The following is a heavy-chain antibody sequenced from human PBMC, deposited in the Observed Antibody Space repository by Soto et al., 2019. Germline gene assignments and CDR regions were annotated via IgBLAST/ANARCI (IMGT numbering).Heavy chain of an antibody. CDR3: ATWVDYGDFEGFDF. Sequence: ALVKVSCKTSGYSFTDYKLHWVRQAPGQGLEWMGWVDPNGGGSNSAQKFQGSVTMTWDTSITTAYLDLTRLTTNDTATYFCATWVDYGDFEGFDFWGQGTLVTVSS. CDR1: GYSFTDYK. D-gene: IGHD4-17*01. CDR2: VDPNGGGS. J-gene: IGHJ4*02. V-gene: IGHV1-2*04.